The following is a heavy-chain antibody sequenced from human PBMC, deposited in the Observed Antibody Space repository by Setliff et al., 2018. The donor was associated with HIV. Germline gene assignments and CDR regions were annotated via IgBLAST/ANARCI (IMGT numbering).Heavy chain of an antibody. J-gene: IGHJ5*02. D-gene: IGHD3-22*01. V-gene: IGHV4-39*07. CDR3: ARDMTNYYDRSGSFGWFAP. CDR1: GGSISGSSYY. CDR2: VYHSGST. Sequence: LTCSVSGGSISGSSYYWGWIRQPPGKGLEWIGSVYHSGSTYYNPSLKSRVTMSVDKSKNQFSVKLRSVTAADTAVYYCARDMTNYYDRSGSFGWFAPWGQGTPVTVSS.